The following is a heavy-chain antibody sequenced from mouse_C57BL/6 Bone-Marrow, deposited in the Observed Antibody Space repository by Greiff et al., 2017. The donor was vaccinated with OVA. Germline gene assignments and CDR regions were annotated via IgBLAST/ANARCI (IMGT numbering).Heavy chain of an antibody. D-gene: IGHD2-2*01. CDR3: ARDWLLWLHWYYFDD. CDR1: GFTFSSYA. V-gene: IGHV5-4*01. CDR2: ISDGGSYT. J-gene: IGHJ2*01. Sequence: EVQGVESGGGLVKPGGSLKLSCAASGFTFSSYAMSWVRQTPEKRLEWVATISDGGSYTYYPDNVKGRFTISRDNAKNNLYLQMSHLKSEDTAMYYCARDWLLWLHWYYFDDWGQGTTLTVSS.